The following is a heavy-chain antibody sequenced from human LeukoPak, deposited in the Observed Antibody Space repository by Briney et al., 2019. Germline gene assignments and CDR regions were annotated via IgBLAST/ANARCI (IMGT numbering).Heavy chain of an antibody. CDR1: GGSISSGDYY. D-gene: IGHD2-15*01. CDR3: ARHHYCLGGTCSFDP. V-gene: IGHV4-30-4*01. J-gene: IGHJ5*02. CDR2: IYYSGST. Sequence: SETLSLTCTVSGGSISSGDYYWSWIRQPPGKGLEWIGYIYYSGSTSYNPSLKSRLTISVDTSKIQFSLKLSSVTAADTAVYYCARHHYCLGGTCSFDPWGQGTLVTVSS.